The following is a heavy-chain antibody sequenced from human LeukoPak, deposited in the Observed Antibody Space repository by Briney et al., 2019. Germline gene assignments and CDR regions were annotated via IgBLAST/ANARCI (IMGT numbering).Heavy chain of an antibody. CDR3: ARGAGNYGDAFDI. CDR2: INPSGGST. V-gene: IGHV1-46*01. CDR1: GGTFSSYA. D-gene: IGHD4-17*01. J-gene: IGHJ3*02. Sequence: ASVKVSCKASGGTFSSYAISWARQAPGQGLEWMGIINPSGGSTSYAQKFQGRVTMTRDMSTSTVYMELSSLRSEDTAVYYCARGAGNYGDAFDIWGQGTMVTVSS.